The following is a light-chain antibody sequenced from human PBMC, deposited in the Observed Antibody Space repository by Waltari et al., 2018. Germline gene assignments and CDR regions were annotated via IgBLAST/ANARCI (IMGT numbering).Light chain of an antibody. CDR3: CAHAGSGIWV. J-gene: IGLJ3*02. V-gene: IGLV2-23*01. Sequence: QSALTQPASVSGSPGQSITLSCTGTSSDVGRYNLVSWYQQHPGKVHKLIIYEDTKRPSGVSDRFSGSKSGNTASLTISGLQAEDEADYHCCAHAGSGIWVFGGGTKLTVL. CDR2: EDT. CDR1: SSDVGRYNL.